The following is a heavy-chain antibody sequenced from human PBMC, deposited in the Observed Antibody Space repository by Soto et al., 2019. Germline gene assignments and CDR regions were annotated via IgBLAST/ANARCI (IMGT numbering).Heavy chain of an antibody. J-gene: IGHJ4*02. CDR1: GFTFSSYS. V-gene: IGHV3-21*04. CDR2: ISSSSSYT. D-gene: IGHD3-9*01. Sequence: SCAASGFTFSSYSMNWVRQAPGKGLEWVSSISSSSSYTNYADSVKGRFTISRDNAKNSLYLQMNSLRAEDSAVYYCARPSSFFDSYYFAYWGQGTPVTVSS. CDR3: ARPSSFFDSYYFAY.